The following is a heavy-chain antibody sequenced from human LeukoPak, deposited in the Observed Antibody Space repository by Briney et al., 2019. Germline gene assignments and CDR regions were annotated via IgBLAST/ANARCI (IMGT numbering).Heavy chain of an antibody. CDR1: GFTFDDYA. D-gene: IGHD3-9*01. Sequence: GGSLRLSCAASGFTFDDYAMHWVRQAPGKGLEWVSGISWNSGRIGYADSVKGRFTISRDNAKNSLYLQMNSLRAEDTAVYYCARCLRYFDWLFSVDTWGQGTLVTVSS. J-gene: IGHJ5*02. CDR3: ARCLRYFDWLFSVDT. V-gene: IGHV3-9*01. CDR2: ISWNSGRI.